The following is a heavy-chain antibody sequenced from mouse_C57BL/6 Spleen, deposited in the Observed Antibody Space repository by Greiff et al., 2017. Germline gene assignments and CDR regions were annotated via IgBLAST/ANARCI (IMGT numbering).Heavy chain of an antibody. CDR1: GYTFTDYE. D-gene: IGHD1-1*01. CDR3: TRTPIYYYGSSLAY. J-gene: IGHJ3*01. Sequence: VQLQQSGAELVRPGASVTLSCKASGYTFTDYEMHWVKQTPVHGLEWIGAIDPETGGTAYNQKFKGKAILTADKSSSTAYMELRSLTSEDSAVYYCTRTPIYYYGSSLAYWGQGTLVTVSA. CDR2: IDPETGGT. V-gene: IGHV1-15*01.